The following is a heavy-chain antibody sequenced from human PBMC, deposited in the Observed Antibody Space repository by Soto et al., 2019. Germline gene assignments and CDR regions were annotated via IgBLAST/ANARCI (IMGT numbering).Heavy chain of an antibody. D-gene: IGHD4-17*01. J-gene: IGHJ4*02. Sequence: SETLSLTCAVSGGSISSGGYSCNWIRQPPGKGLEWIGYIYHSGSTYYNPSLKSRVTMSVDRSKNQFSLKLSSVTAADTAVYYCARGVTTVTTFDYWGQGTLVTVSS. CDR1: GGSISSGGYS. CDR2: IYHSGST. CDR3: ARGVTTVTTFDY. V-gene: IGHV4-30-2*01.